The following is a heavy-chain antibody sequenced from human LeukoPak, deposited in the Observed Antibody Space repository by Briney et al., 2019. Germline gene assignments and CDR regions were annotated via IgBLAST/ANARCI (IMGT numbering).Heavy chain of an antibody. Sequence: GGSLRLSCAASGFPFSTYGISWVRQAPGKGLEWVSAITGSGDFAKYADSVRGRFTISRGNSKNTVYLQMNSLTVEDTALYYCTKRITATAPFDSWGQGALVIVSS. J-gene: IGHJ4*02. CDR1: GFPFSTYG. V-gene: IGHV3-23*01. D-gene: IGHD4-17*01. CDR2: ITGSGDFA. CDR3: TKRITATAPFDS.